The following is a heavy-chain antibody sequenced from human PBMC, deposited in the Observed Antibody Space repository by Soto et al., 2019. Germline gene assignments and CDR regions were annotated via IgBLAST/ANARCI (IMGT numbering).Heavy chain of an antibody. Sequence: QVQLVQSGAEVKKPGASVKVSCKASGYTFTSYGISWVRQAPGQGLEWMGWISAYNGNTNYAQKLQGRVTMTTDTSPSTAYMELRSLRSDDTAVYYCARDGPIVVVVAATPMDVWGKGTTVTVSS. J-gene: IGHJ6*03. CDR1: GYTFTSYG. D-gene: IGHD2-15*01. V-gene: IGHV1-18*01. CDR3: ARDGPIVVVVAATPMDV. CDR2: ISAYNGNT.